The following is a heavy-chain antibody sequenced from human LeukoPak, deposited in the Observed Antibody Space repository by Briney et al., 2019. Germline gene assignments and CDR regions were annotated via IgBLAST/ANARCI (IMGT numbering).Heavy chain of an antibody. J-gene: IGHJ5*02. CDR3: AREYGDDNWFDP. D-gene: IGHD2-21*02. V-gene: IGHV4-30-4*01. CDR2: IYYSGSS. CDR1: GGSISSSSYY. Sequence: SETLSLTCTVSGGSISSSSYYWSWIRQPPGKGLEWIGYIYYSGSSYYNPSLKRRVTISVDTTKNQFSLKLSSVTAADTAAYYCAREYGDDNWFDPWGQGTLVTVPS.